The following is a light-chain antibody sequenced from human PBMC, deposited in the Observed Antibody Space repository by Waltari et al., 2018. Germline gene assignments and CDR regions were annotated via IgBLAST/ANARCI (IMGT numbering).Light chain of an antibody. V-gene: IGLV1-44*01. Sequence: QPALPQPPPESGTPAHRLTIVCSGRRHNTRSNNVSWYQQPQRTAAKLLIYSENQRPSWGLDQFSGSTSGTYASLAISWVQSDDEADYYCGAWDEGLNGWVFGGGTKLTVL. CDR1: RHNTRSNN. CDR3: GAWDEGLNGWV. J-gene: IGLJ3*02. CDR2: SEN.